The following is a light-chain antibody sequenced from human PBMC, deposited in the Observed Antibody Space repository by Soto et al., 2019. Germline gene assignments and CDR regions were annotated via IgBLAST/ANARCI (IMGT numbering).Light chain of an antibody. CDR1: QSVSSN. J-gene: IGKJ1*01. CDR3: QQYTNWPPWT. CDR2: GAS. Sequence: EIVMTQSPATLSVSPGERATLSCRASQSVSSNLAWYQQKPGQAPRLLIYGASTRATGIPARFSGSGSGTEFTLTISNLQSEDCAVYYCQQYTNWPPWTFGKGNKVEIK. V-gene: IGKV3-15*01.